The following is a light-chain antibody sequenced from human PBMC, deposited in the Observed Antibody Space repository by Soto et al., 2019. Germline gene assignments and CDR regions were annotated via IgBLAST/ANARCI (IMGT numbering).Light chain of an antibody. CDR3: QQYVTSSPLS. J-gene: IGKJ1*01. Sequence: EIVLTQSPGPLSLSPGERATLSCRASHTISSSYLAWYQQKPGQAPRLLMYGISRRATGIPDRFSGSGSGTDFTLTIIRLEPEECAVYYCQQYVTSSPLSFGQGTKVDTK. CDR1: HTISSSY. V-gene: IGKV3-20*01. CDR2: GIS.